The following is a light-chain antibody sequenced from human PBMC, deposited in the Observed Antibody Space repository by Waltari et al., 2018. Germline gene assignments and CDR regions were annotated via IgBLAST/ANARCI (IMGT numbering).Light chain of an antibody. CDR1: QSVLYSTNNKNY. CDR2: CAS. CDR3: QQSYSTPFT. J-gene: IGKJ3*01. V-gene: IGKV4-1*01. Sequence: IVMSHCLAPLSVHLGETATINLKARQSVLYSTNNKNYLAWYQQKPAQPPKLLIYCASPRESGVPARFSGSGSGTVFTLNVSSLQAEDVAAYYCQQSYSTPFTFGHGTKVDIK.